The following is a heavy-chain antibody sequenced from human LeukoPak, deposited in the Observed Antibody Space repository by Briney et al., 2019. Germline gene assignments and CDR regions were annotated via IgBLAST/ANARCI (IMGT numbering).Heavy chain of an antibody. D-gene: IGHD2-21*01. CDR3: AKETVVVPADYWFGP. Sequence: SETLSLTCSVSGGSINGDYWSWIRQTPGKGLEWIGYIHYSGRTSYNPSLKSRVTISVDTSKNQFSLRLASVTAADTAVYYCAKETVVVPADYWFGPWGQGTLVTVSS. CDR1: GGSINGDY. CDR2: IHYSGRT. V-gene: IGHV4-59*01. J-gene: IGHJ5*02.